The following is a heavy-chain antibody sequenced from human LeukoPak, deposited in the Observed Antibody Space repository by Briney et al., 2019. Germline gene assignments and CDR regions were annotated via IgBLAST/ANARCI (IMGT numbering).Heavy chain of an antibody. CDR1: RYSISSAYH. V-gene: IGHV4-38-2*02. Sequence: SETLSLTCSVSRYSISSAYHWGWIRQPPGKGLEWIGTFYHSGSTYYNPSLKSRVTISVDTSKNQFSLKLSSVTAADTAVYYCARVKTVTHDAFDIWGQGTMVTVSS. CDR3: ARVKTVTHDAFDI. CDR2: FYHSGST. D-gene: IGHD4-17*01. J-gene: IGHJ3*02.